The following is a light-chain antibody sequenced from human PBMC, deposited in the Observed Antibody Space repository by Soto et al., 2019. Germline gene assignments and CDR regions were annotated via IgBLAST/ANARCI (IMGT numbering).Light chain of an antibody. Sequence: QSALTQPASVSGSPGQSITISCTGTSSDVGGYNYVSWCQQHPGKAPKLMIYEVSNRPSGVSDRFSGSKSGNTASLTISGLQAEDEADYYCSSSTSSSTVVFGGGTQLTVL. V-gene: IGLV2-14*01. J-gene: IGLJ2*01. CDR3: SSSTSSSTVV. CDR1: SSDVGGYNY. CDR2: EVS.